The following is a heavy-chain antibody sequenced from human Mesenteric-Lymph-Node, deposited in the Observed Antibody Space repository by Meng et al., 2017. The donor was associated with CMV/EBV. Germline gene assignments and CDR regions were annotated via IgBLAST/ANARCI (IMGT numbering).Heavy chain of an antibody. J-gene: IGHJ4*02. CDR1: GLTFNRYG. Sequence: GGSLRLSCAASGLTFNRYGMYWVRHAPDRGLEYVAVISHDGSSKYYADSVRGRFTISRDDSKNMLYLQLNTLIDDDTGVYYCAAEYQLLNVPYLEYWGQGTQVTVSS. CDR3: AAEYQLLNVPYLEY. CDR2: ISHDGSSK. V-gene: IGHV3-30*03. D-gene: IGHD6-6*01.